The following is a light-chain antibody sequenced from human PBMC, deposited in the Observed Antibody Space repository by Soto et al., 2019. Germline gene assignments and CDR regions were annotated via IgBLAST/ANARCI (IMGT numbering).Light chain of an antibody. CDR3: SSYTRSSTLYV. CDR2: EVS. J-gene: IGLJ1*01. Sequence: QSALTQPASVSGSPGQSITISCTGTSSDVGGYNYVSWYQQHPGKAPKLMIYEVSNRPSGVSNRFSGSKSGNTASLTISGLQAEDEADYYCSSYTRSSTLYVFGTGTQV. V-gene: IGLV2-14*01. CDR1: SSDVGGYNY.